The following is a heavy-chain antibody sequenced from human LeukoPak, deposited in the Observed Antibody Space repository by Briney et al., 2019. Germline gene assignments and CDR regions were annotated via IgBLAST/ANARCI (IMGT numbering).Heavy chain of an antibody. D-gene: IGHD2-2*01. Sequence: SETLSLTRTASGGSISSGGYYWSWIRQHPGKGLEWIGYIYYSGSTYYNPSLKSRVTISVDTSKNRFSLKLSSVTAAYTAVYYCARAHIVVVPPRSHYWFDPWLRGTLVSVSS. CDR2: IYYSGST. V-gene: IGHV4-31*03. CDR3: ARAHIVVVPPRSHYWFDP. CDR1: GGSISSGGYY. J-gene: IGHJ5*02.